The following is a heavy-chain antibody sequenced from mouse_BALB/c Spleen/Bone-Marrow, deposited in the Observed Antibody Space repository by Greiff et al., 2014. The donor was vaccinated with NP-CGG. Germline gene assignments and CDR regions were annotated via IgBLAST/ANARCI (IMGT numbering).Heavy chain of an antibody. J-gene: IGHJ2*01. CDR3: ARVRNWADY. D-gene: IGHD4-1*01. CDR1: GYAFSSYW. CDR2: IYPGDGDT. V-gene: IGHV1-80*01. Sequence: VQVVESGAELVRPGSSVKISCKASGYAFSSYWMNWVKQRPGQGLEWIGQIYPGDGDTNYNGKFKGKATLTADKSSSTAYMQLSSLTSEDSAVYFCARVRNWADYWGQGPTLTVSS.